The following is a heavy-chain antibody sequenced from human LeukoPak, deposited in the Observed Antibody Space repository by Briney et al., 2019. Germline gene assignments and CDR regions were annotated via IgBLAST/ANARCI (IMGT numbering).Heavy chain of an antibody. J-gene: IGHJ4*02. Sequence: PSETLSLTCTVSGGSISSSSYYWGWIRQPPGKGLEWIGSIYCSGSTYYNPSLKSRVTISVDTSKNQFSLKLSSVTAADTAVYYCARLLAWFGELFYFDYWGQGTLVTVSS. D-gene: IGHD3-10*01. CDR2: IYCSGST. CDR1: GGSISSSSYY. CDR3: ARLLAWFGELFYFDY. V-gene: IGHV4-39*01.